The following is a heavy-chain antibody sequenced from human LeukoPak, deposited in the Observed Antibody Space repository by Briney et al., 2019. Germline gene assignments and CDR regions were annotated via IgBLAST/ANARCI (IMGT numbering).Heavy chain of an antibody. CDR3: ARHQSSSTYSNFDY. J-gene: IGHJ4*02. D-gene: IGHD2-21*01. Sequence: GESLKISCKGSGYSFTSYWIAWVRKMPGKGMEWMGIIYTGDSDTRYSPSFQGKVTISADKSISTAYLQWSSLKASDTAMYYCARHQSSSTYSNFDYWGQGTLVTVSS. CDR2: IYTGDSDT. V-gene: IGHV5-51*01. CDR1: GYSFTSYW.